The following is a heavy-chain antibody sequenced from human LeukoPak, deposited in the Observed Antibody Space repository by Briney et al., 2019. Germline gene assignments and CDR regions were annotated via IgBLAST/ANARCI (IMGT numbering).Heavy chain of an antibody. J-gene: IGHJ6*02. CDR2: ISAYNGNT. CDR3: ARERGGYCSGGSCFYYYYGMDV. D-gene: IGHD2-15*01. V-gene: IGHV1-18*01. Sequence: ASVKVSCKASGYTFTSYGISWVRQAPGQGLEWMGWISAYNGNTNYAQKLQGRVTMTTDTSTSTAYMELRSLRSDDTAVYYCARERGGYCSGGSCFYYYYGMDVWGQGTTVTVSS. CDR1: GYTFTSYG.